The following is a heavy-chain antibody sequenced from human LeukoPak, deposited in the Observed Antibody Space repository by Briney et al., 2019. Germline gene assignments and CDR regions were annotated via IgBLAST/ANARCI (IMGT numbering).Heavy chain of an antibody. CDR3: ARIGGDMVRGVIASYYYGMDV. CDR1: GFTFSSYA. CDR2: ISSNGGST. J-gene: IGHJ6*02. D-gene: IGHD3-10*01. Sequence: GGSLRLSCAASGFTFSSYAMHWVRQAPGKGLEYVSAISSNGGSTYYANSVKGRFTISRDNSKNTLYLQMGSLRAEDMAVYYCARIGGDMVRGVIASYYYGMDVWGQGTTVTVSS. V-gene: IGHV3-64*01.